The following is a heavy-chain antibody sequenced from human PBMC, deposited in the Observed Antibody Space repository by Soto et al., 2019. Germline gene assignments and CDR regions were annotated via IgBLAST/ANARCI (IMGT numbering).Heavy chain of an antibody. J-gene: IGHJ6*02. Sequence: VKLVQSGAEVKKPGSSVKVSCKASGDTFSSYAISWVRQAPGQGLEWMGGTIPIFGTANYAQKFQGRVTITADESTSTAYMELSSLRSEDTAVYSCARDGSCYRSSASPMDVWGQGTTVTVSS. V-gene: IGHV1-69*01. CDR2: TIPIFGTA. CDR3: ARDGSCYRSSASPMDV. D-gene: IGHD3-22*01. CDR1: GDTFSSYA.